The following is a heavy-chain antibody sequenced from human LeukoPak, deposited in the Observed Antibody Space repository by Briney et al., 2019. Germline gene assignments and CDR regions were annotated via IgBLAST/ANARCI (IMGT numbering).Heavy chain of an antibody. D-gene: IGHD2-2*01. CDR3: ARSLVVVGVLATMGEGDYYYMDV. Sequence: PSETLSLTCAVYGGSFSGYYWSWIRQPPGKGLEWIGEINHSGSTNYNPSLKSRVTISVDTSKNQFSLKLSSVTAADTAVYYCARSLVVVGVLATMGEGDYYYMDVWGKGTTVTVSS. CDR1: GGSFSGYY. J-gene: IGHJ6*03. V-gene: IGHV4-34*01. CDR2: INHSGST.